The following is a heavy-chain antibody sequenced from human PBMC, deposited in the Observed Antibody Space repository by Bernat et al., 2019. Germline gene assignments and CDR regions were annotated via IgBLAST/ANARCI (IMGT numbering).Heavy chain of an antibody. V-gene: IGHV1-69*02. D-gene: IGHD5-12*01. CDR3: ARYGYDLYFDD. J-gene: IGHJ4*02. CDR1: GGTFSSYT. Sequence: QVQLVQSGAEVKKPGSSVKASCKASGGTFSSYTISWVRQAPGRGLEWMGRIIPIIDIANYAQKFQGRVTITADKSTSTAYMELSSLRSEDTAVYYCARYGYDLYFDDWGQGTLVTVSS. CDR2: IIPIIDIA.